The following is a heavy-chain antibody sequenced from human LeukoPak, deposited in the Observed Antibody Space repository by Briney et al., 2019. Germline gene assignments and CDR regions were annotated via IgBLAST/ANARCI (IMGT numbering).Heavy chain of an antibody. CDR2: TYYRSQWGH. CDR3: ARQPDQQPASFDS. V-gene: IGHV6-1*01. CDR1: GDSVSSDTAA. J-gene: IGHJ4*02. D-gene: IGHD6-13*01. Sequence: SQTLSLTCAISGDSVSSDTAAWNGIRQSPSRGLEWLGRTYYRSQWGHDFAFFVKNRIRVDADTSRNQFSLHLNSVTPEDTAIYYCARQPDQQPASFDSWGQGTLVTVSS.